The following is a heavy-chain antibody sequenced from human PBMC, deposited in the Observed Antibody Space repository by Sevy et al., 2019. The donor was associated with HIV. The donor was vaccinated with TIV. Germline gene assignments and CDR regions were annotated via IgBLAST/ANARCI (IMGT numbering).Heavy chain of an antibody. J-gene: IGHJ6*02. D-gene: IGHD4-4*01. V-gene: IGHV3-30*03. Sequence: GGSLRLSCAASGFTFSSYGMHWVRQAPGKGLEWVAVISYDGSNKYYADSVKGRFTISRDNAKNSLFLQMNSLRAEDTAVYYCAREDYSNYYFYAMDVWGQGTTVTVSS. CDR1: GFTFSSYG. CDR2: ISYDGSNK. CDR3: AREDYSNYYFYAMDV.